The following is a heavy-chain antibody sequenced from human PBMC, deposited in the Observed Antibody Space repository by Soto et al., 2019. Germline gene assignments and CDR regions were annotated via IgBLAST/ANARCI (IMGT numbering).Heavy chain of an antibody. D-gene: IGHD3-3*01. CDR3: ARGRSSAY. CDR1: EFTFSFYW. J-gene: IGHJ4*02. V-gene: IGHV3-7*01. Sequence: EVQLVESGGDLVQPGGSERLSCAVSEFTFSFYWMTWVRQAPGKGLEWVASIKEDGTEQYYVDSVKGRFTVSRDNAKNSLYLQMNNLRVEDTAVYYSARGRSSAYWGQGTLVTVSS. CDR2: IKEDGTEQ.